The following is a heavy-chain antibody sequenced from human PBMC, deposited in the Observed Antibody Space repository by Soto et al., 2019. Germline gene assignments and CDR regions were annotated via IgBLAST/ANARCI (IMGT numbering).Heavy chain of an antibody. CDR2: IYYSGST. CDR1: GGSISSGDYY. V-gene: IGHV4-30-4*01. D-gene: IGHD2-2*01. CDR3: ARATIVLVPAAMVSHWFDP. Sequence: QVQLQESGPGLVKPSQTLSLTCTVSGGSISSGDYYWSWIRQPPGKGLEWIGYIYYSGSTYYNPSRKSRVTISVDTSKTPFSLKLSSVTAADTAVYYCARATIVLVPAAMVSHWFDPWGQGTLVTVSS. J-gene: IGHJ5*02.